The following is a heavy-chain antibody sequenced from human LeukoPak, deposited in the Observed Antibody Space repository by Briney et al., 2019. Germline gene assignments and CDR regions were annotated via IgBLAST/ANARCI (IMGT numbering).Heavy chain of an antibody. CDR3: ARDRYYYGSGSYTFDY. D-gene: IGHD3-10*01. V-gene: IGHV4-4*07. J-gene: IGHJ4*02. Sequence: SETLSLTCAVYGGSFSGYYWSWIRQPAGKGLEWIGRIYTSGSTNYNPSLKSRVTMSVDTSKNQFSLKLSSVTAADTAVYYCARDRYYYGSGSYTFDYWGQGTLVTVSS. CDR1: GGSFSGYY. CDR2: IYTSGST.